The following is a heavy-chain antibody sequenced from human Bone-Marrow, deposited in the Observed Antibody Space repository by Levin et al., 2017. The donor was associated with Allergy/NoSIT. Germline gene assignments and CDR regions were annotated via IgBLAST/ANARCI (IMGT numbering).Heavy chain of an antibody. J-gene: IGHJ3*02. CDR2: ISSSSSYT. CDR3: ARDSGYDILTGYSNAFDI. D-gene: IGHD3-9*01. Sequence: LSLTCAASGFTFSDYYMSWIRQAPGKGLEWVSYISSSSSYTNYADSVKGRFTISRDNAKNSLYLQMNSLRAEDTAVYYCARDSGYDILTGYSNAFDIWGQGTMVTVSS. V-gene: IGHV3-11*05. CDR1: GFTFSDYY.